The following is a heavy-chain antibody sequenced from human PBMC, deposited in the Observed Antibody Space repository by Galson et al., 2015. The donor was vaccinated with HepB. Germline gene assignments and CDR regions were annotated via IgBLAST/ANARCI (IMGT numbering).Heavy chain of an antibody. V-gene: IGHV3-23*01. Sequence: SLRLSCAASGFTFSSYAMSWVRQAPGKGLEWVSAISGSGGSTYYADSVKGRFTISRDNSKNTLYLQMNSLRAEDTAVYYCAKSPVGYRHFDYWGQGTLVTVSS. CDR1: GFTFSSYA. J-gene: IGHJ4*02. CDR3: AKSPVGYRHFDY. D-gene: IGHD5-12*01. CDR2: ISGSGGST.